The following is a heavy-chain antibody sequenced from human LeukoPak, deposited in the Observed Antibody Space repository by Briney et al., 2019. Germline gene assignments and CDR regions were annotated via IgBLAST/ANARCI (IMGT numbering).Heavy chain of an antibody. CDR1: GAAIRSSDYY. CDR3: ARHGNWEPFEY. Sequence: PSETLSLTCVLSGAAIRSSDYYWAWILQPPGKGLEWIGTVYYSGSTYYNPSLKSRLTISVDTSNNSVSLKVTSLTAADTAVYYCARHGNWEPFEYWGQGSLATVSS. D-gene: IGHD1-1*01. J-gene: IGHJ4*02. V-gene: IGHV4-39*01. CDR2: VYYSGST.